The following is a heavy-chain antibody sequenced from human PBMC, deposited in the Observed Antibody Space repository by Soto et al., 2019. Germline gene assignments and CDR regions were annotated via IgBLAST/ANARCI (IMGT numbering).Heavy chain of an antibody. Sequence: PGGPLRLSCAASGFTFSNAWMNWVRQAPGKGLEWVGRIKSKTDGGTTDYAAPVKGRFTISRDDSKNTLYLQMNSLKTEDTAVYYCTTLSITIFGVVLMDVWGQGTTVTVSS. J-gene: IGHJ6*02. CDR1: GFTFSNAW. CDR2: IKSKTDGGTT. D-gene: IGHD3-3*01. CDR3: TTLSITIFGVVLMDV. V-gene: IGHV3-15*07.